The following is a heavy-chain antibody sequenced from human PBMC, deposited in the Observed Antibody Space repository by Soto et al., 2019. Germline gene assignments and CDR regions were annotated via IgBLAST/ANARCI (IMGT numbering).Heavy chain of an antibody. CDR2: IYSGGST. V-gene: IGHV3-53*01. Sequence: PGGSLRLSCAASGFTVSSNYMSWVRQAPGKGLEWVSVIYSGGSTYYADSVKGRFTISRDNSKNTLYLQMNSLRAEDTAVYYCAHNWNSEAFDYWGQGTLVTVSS. J-gene: IGHJ4*02. CDR1: GFTVSSNY. D-gene: IGHD1-7*01. CDR3: AHNWNSEAFDY.